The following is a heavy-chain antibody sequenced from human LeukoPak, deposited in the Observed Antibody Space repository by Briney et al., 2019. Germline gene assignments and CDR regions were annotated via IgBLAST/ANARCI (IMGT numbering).Heavy chain of an antibody. CDR2: IHHRAGA. CDR1: GGSFTDYY. V-gene: IGHV4-34*01. Sequence: SETLSLACAVYGGSFTDYYWSWIRHLPGKGLEWIGEIHHRAGANYNPSLWGRVTISADTSKNQFSLHLTSVTAADTATFYCARGPVRDDGLTGISYYFGLDVWGHGTTVTVFS. D-gene: IGHD2-21*02. J-gene: IGHJ6*02. CDR3: ARGPVRDDGLTGISYYFGLDV.